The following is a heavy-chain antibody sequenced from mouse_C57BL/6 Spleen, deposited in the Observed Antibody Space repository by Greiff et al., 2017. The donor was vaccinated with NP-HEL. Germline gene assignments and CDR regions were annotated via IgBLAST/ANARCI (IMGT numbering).Heavy chain of an antibody. Sequence: QVQLQQSGPGLVQPSQSLSITCTVSGFSLTSYGVHWVRQSPGKGLEWLGVIWSGGSTDYNAAFISRLSISKDNSKSQVFFKMNSLQADDTAIYYCARGTTLMDYWGQGTSVTVSS. CDR1: GFSLTSYG. V-gene: IGHV2-2*01. D-gene: IGHD1-1*01. CDR2: IWSGGST. CDR3: ARGTTLMDY. J-gene: IGHJ4*01.